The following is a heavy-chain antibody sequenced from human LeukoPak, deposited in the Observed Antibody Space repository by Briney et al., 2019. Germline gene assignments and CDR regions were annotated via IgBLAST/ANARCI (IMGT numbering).Heavy chain of an antibody. V-gene: IGHV3-21*01. CDR1: GFTFSSYS. D-gene: IGHD3-22*01. CDR3: ARAQTDYYDSSGYYYFDAFDI. CDR2: ISSSSSHI. Sequence: KPGGSLRLSCAASGFTFSSYSMNWVRQAPGKGLEWVSSISSSSSHIYYADSVKGRFTISRDNAKNSLYLQMNSLRAEDTAVYYCARAQTDYYDSSGYYYFDAFDIWGQGTMVTVSS. J-gene: IGHJ3*02.